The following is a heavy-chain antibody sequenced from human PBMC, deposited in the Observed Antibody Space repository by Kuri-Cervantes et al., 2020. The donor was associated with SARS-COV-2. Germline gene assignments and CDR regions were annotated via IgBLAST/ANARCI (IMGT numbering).Heavy chain of an antibody. CDR1: GFTFSDYY. CDR3: TSTDFWSGYYFSY. V-gene: IGHV3-11*04. J-gene: IGHJ4*02. D-gene: IGHD3-3*01. CDR2: ISSCGSTI. Sequence: GESLKISCAASGFTFSDYYMSWICQAPGKGLEWVSYISSCGSTIYYADSVKGRFTISRDNAKNSLYLQMNSLRAEDTAVYYCTSTDFWSGYYFSYWGQGTLVTVSS.